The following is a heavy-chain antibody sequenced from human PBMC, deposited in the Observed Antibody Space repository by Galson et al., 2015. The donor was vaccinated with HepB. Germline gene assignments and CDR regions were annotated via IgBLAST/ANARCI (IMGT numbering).Heavy chain of an antibody. J-gene: IGHJ4*02. CDR1: GFTFSNYA. Sequence: SLRLSCAASGFTFSNYAMNWVRQAPGKGLEWVSYINTISITKYYADSVKGRFTISRDNAKNSLFLQMSSLRDEDTAVYYCARGRLNGDLNYWGQETMVTVSS. D-gene: IGHD7-27*01. V-gene: IGHV3-48*02. CDR3: ARGRLNGDLNY. CDR2: INTISITK.